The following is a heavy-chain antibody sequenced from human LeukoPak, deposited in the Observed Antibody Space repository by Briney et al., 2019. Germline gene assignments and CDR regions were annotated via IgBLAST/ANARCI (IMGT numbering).Heavy chain of an antibody. CDR3: ARDFGGTTPFGIYFDY. D-gene: IGHD1-1*01. CDR1: GYTFTSYG. V-gene: IGHV1-18*01. Sequence: GASVKVSCKASGYTFTSYGISWVRQAPGQGLEWMGWISAYNGNTNYAQKLQGRVTMTTDTSTSTAYMELSRLRSDDTAVYYCARDFGGTTPFGIYFDYWGQGTLVTVSS. J-gene: IGHJ4*02. CDR2: ISAYNGNT.